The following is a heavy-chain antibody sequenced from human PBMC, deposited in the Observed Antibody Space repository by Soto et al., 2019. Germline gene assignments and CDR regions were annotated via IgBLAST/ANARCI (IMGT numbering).Heavy chain of an antibody. CDR3: ARATAVAEDYYYGMDV. J-gene: IGHJ6*02. CDR2: ISYDGSNK. D-gene: IGHD6-19*01. Sequence: GGSLRLSCAASEFTFSSYAIHWVRQAPGKGLEWVAVISYDGSNKYYADSVKGRFTISKDNSKNTLFLQMNSLRAEDTALYYCARATAVAEDYYYGMDVWGQGTTVTVSS. V-gene: IGHV3-30-3*01. CDR1: EFTFSSYA.